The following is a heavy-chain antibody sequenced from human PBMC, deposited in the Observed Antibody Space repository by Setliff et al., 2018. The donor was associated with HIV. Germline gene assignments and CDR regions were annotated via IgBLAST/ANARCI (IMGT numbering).Heavy chain of an antibody. CDR3: ARDMMYHYDRSGSFGWFGP. CDR1: GGSISSYY. V-gene: IGHV4-59*05. D-gene: IGHD3-22*01. CDR2: IYYSGST. J-gene: IGHJ5*02. Sequence: PSETLSLTCTVSGGSISSYYWSWIRQPPGKGLEWIGSIYYSGSTYYNPSLKSRVTISVDTSKNQFSLKLSSVTAADTAVYYCARDMMYHYDRSGSFGWFGPWGQGTLVTVSS.